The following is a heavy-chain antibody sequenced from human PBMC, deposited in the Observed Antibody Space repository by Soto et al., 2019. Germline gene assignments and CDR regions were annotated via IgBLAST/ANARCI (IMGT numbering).Heavy chain of an antibody. CDR3: ARDRGCSGGSCYPQNNWFDP. V-gene: IGHV1-69*13. D-gene: IGHD2-15*01. CDR2: IIPIFGTA. J-gene: IGHJ5*02. CDR1: GGTFSSYA. Sequence: SVKVSCKASGGTFSSYAISWVRQAPGQGLEWMGGIIPIFGTANYAQKFQGRVTITADESTSTAYMELSSLRSEDTAVYYCARDRGCSGGSCYPQNNWFDPWGQGTLVTVSS.